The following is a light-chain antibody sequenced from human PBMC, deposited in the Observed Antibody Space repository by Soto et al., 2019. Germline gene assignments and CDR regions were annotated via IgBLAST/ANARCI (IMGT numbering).Light chain of an antibody. CDR1: QSVSSTY. CDR3: HQYGTLPRS. CDR2: GTS. J-gene: IGKJ4*01. V-gene: IGKV3-20*01. Sequence: EIVLTQSPGTLSLSPGERATLSCRASQSVSSTYLGWYRQRPGQAPRLLIYGTSSRATGIPDRFSGSGSGTDFTLTISRLEPEDFAVYFCHQYGTLPRSFGGGTKVEIK.